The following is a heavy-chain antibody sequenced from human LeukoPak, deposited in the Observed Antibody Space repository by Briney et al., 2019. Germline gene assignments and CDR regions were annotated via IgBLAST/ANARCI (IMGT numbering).Heavy chain of an antibody. Sequence: PSETLSLTCTVSGGSISSYYWSWIRQPPGKGLEWIGYIYYSGSTNYNPSLKSRVTISVDTSKNQFSLKLSSVTAADTAVYYCAKAPVKETWFAPWARETLLTFS. CDR3: AKAPVKETWFAP. CDR1: GGSISSYY. V-gene: IGHV4-59*01. J-gene: IGHJ5*02. D-gene: IGHD4-17*01. CDR2: IYYSGST.